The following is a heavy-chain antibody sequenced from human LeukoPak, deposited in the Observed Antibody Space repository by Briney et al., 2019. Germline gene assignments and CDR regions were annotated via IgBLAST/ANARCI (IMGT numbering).Heavy chain of an antibody. CDR3: ARQGVGYCSGGSCYWFDP. V-gene: IGHV4-61*05. D-gene: IGHD2-15*01. CDR1: GGSISSSSYY. Sequence: SETLSLTCTVSGGSISSSSYYWGWIRQPPGKGLEWIGYIYYSGSTNYNPSLKSRVTISVDTSKNQFSLKLSSVTAADTAVYYCARQGVGYCSGGSCYWFDPWGQGTLVTVSS. CDR2: IYYSGST. J-gene: IGHJ5*02.